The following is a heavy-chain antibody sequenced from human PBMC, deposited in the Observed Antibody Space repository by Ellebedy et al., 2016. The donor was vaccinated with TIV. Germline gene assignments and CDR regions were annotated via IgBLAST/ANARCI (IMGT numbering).Heavy chain of an antibody. D-gene: IGHD4-23*01. V-gene: IGHV3-23*01. CDR3: ARDPVGVGPAFDI. CDR1: GFTFSSYA. Sequence: GESLKISCAASGFTFSSYAMSWVRQAPGMGLEWGSAISGSSGHTYYADSVKGRFTISRDNSKNTLSLQMNSLRAEDTAVYYCARDPVGVGPAFDIWGQGTIVTVSS. J-gene: IGHJ3*02. CDR2: ISGSSGHT.